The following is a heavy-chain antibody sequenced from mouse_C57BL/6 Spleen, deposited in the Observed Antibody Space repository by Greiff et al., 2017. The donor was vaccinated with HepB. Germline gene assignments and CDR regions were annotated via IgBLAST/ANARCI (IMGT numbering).Heavy chain of an antibody. CDR1: GYTFTNYW. J-gene: IGHJ4*01. CDR3: ARVQGYAMDY. V-gene: IGHV1-63*01. Sequence: QVHVKQSGAELVRPGTSVKMSCKASGYTFTNYWIGWAKQRPGHGLEWIGDIYPGGGYTNYNEKFKGKATLTADKSSSTAYMQFSSLTSEDSAIYYCARVQGYAMDYWGQGTSVTVSS. CDR2: IYPGGGYT.